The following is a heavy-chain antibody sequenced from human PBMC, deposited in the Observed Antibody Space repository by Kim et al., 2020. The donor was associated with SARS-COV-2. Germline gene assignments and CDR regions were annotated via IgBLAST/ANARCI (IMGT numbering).Heavy chain of an antibody. D-gene: IGHD4-17*01. CDR3: ASDSSIHDYDVLWDYYGMDV. Sequence: SVKVSCKASGGTFSSYAISWVRQAPGQGLEWMGGIIPIFGTANYAQKFQGRVTITADESTSTAYMELSSLRSEDTAVYYCASDSSIHDYDVLWDYYGMDVWGQGTTVTVSS. CDR2: IIPIFGTA. J-gene: IGHJ6*02. V-gene: IGHV1-69*13. CDR1: GGTFSSYA.